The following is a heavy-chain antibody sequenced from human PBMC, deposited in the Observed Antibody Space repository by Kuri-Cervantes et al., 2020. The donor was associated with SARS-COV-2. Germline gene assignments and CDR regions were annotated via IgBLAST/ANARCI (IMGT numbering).Heavy chain of an antibody. J-gene: IGHJ4*02. D-gene: IGHD3-22*01. Sequence: GGSLRLSCKGSGYSFTNYWIGWVRQMPGKGLEWMVVIYPGDSDTRYSPSCQGQVTLSSDRSISTAYLQWSSLKASDTAIYYCARHFRHEDWLIPEVSTYFDSWGQGTLVTVSS. CDR3: ARHFRHEDWLIPEVSTYFDS. CDR2: IYPGDSDT. CDR1: GYSFTNYW. V-gene: IGHV5-51*01.